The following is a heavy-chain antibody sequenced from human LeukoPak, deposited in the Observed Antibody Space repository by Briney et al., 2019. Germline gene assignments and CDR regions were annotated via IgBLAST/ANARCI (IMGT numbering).Heavy chain of an antibody. V-gene: IGHV4-4*02. Sequence: SETLSLTCAVSGGSISSSNWWSWVRQPPGKGLEWIGEIYHSGSTNYNPSLKSRVTISVDKSKNQFSLKLSSVTAADTAVYYRARAHYYVWGSYRYSKYNWFDPWGQGTLVTVSS. CDR1: GGSISSSNW. CDR3: ARAHYYVWGSYRYSKYNWFDP. CDR2: IYHSGST. J-gene: IGHJ5*02. D-gene: IGHD3-16*02.